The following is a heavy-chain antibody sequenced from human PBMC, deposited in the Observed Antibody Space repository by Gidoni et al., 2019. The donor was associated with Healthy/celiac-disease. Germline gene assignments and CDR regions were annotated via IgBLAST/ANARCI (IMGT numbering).Heavy chain of an antibody. CDR3: ARDRRAAAGPDDAFDI. D-gene: IGHD6-13*01. V-gene: IGHV3-30-3*01. Sequence: WLAVISYDGSNKYYADSVKGRFTISRDNSKNTLYLQMNSLRAEDTAVYYCARDRRAAAGPDDAFDIWGQGTMVTVSS. CDR2: ISYDGSNK. J-gene: IGHJ3*02.